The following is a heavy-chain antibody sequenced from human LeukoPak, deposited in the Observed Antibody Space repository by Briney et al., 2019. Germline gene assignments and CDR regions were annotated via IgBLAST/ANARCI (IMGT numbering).Heavy chain of an antibody. CDR2: ISSSSSYI. CDR1: GFTFSSYS. J-gene: IGHJ3*02. V-gene: IGHV3-21*01. CDR3: ARALIYDSSGFDAFDI. Sequence: PGGSLRLSCAASGFTFSSYSMNWVRQAPGKGLEWVSSISSSSSYIYSADSVKGRFTISRDNSKNTLYLQMNSLRAEDTAVYYCARALIYDSSGFDAFDIWGQGTMVTVSS. D-gene: IGHD3-22*01.